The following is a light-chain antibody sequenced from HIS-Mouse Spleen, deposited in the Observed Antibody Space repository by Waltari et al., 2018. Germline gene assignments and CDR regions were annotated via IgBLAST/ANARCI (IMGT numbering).Light chain of an antibody. CDR2: INH. CDR3: AAWDDSLNGNYV. CDR1: SYNIVTNP. Sequence: QSGLTLPPSASATPGQRVTISCSGRSYNIVTNPLHCYQQIPGTAPKLLIYINHKRPSGVPDRFSGSKSGTSASLAISGLQSEDEADYYCAAWDDSLNGNYVFGTGTKVTVL. J-gene: IGLJ1*01. V-gene: IGLV1-44*01.